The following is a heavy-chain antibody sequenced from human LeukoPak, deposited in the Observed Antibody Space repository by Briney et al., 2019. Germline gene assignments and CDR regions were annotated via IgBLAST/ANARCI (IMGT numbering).Heavy chain of an antibody. CDR1: GGSISSGSYY. V-gene: IGHV4-61*02. CDR3: ARHIRYSPCDC. CDR2: IYTSGST. Sequence: PSETLSLTCTVSGGSISSGSYYWSWIRQPAGKGLEWIGRIYTSGSTNYNPSLKSRVTISVDTSKNQFSLKLSSVTAADTAVYYCARHIRYSPCDCWGQGTLVIVSS. J-gene: IGHJ4*02. D-gene: IGHD3-16*02.